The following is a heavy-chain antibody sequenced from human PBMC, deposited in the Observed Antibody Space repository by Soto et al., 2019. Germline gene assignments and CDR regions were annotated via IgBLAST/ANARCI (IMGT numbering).Heavy chain of an antibody. J-gene: IGHJ3*01. CDR2: VSGDGRDI. Sequence: QVQLVQSGGGAVLPGNSLRLSCAASGFPFSWAGMHWLRQTPGKGLEWVAVVSGDGRDIDYAESVRGRFSISRDNPKSTLYLHINNLGVEDTAIYYCARGLNKAAGGAFDVWGQGTQVIVSS. D-gene: IGHD3-16*01. CDR3: ARGLNKAAGGAFDV. CDR1: GFPFSWAG. V-gene: IGHV3-33*01.